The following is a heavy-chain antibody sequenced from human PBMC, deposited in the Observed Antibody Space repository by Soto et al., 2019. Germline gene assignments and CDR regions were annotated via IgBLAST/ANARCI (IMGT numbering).Heavy chain of an antibody. D-gene: IGHD4-17*01. Sequence: GGSLRLSCAASGFTFSSYSMNWVRQAPGKGLEWVSYISSSSSTIYYADSVKGRFTISRDNAKNSLYLQMNSLRDEDTAVYYCARDPSTATGDYVDAFSPFHYGMDVWGQGTTVTVSS. V-gene: IGHV3-48*02. CDR1: GFTFSSYS. CDR3: ARDPSTATGDYVDAFSPFHYGMDV. CDR2: ISSSSSTI. J-gene: IGHJ6*02.